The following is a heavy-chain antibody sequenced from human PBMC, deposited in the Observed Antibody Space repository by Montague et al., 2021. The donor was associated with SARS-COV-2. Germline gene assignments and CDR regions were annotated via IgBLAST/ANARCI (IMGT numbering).Heavy chain of an antibody. CDR3: ARGLRYFDWLAYYGMDV. V-gene: IGHV3-74*01. CDR2: INSGGSST. J-gene: IGHJ6*02. D-gene: IGHD3-9*01. Sequence: SLRLSCAASGFTFSSYWMHWVRQAPGKGLVWVSRINSGGSSTSYADSVKGRFTISRDNAKNTLYLQMNSLRAEDTAVYYCARGLRYFDWLAYYGMDVWGQGTTVTVSS. CDR1: GFTFSSYW.